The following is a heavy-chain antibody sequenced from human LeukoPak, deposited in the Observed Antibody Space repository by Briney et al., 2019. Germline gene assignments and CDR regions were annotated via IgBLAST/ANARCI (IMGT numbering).Heavy chain of an antibody. Sequence: SVKVSCKASGGTFSSYAISWVRQAPGQGLEWMGRIIPILGIANYAQKFQGRVTITADKSTSTAYMELSSLRSEDTAVYYCARGGATGRWFDPWGQGTLVTVSS. CDR1: GGTFSSYA. CDR2: IIPILGIA. D-gene: IGHD1-26*01. V-gene: IGHV1-69*04. J-gene: IGHJ5*02. CDR3: ARGGATGRWFDP.